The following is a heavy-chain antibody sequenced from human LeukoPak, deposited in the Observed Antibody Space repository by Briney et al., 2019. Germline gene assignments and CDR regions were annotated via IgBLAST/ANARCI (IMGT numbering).Heavy chain of an antibody. Sequence: GGSLRLSCAASGFTFGVYAMSWVRHAPGGGLEWVGFIRTEAYDGATDYGASVKGRFTISRDDSKNIAYLQMNSQNTEDTAVYYCTRTFGYYYFYMDVWGKGTTVIDSS. CDR2: IRTEAYDGAT. CDR3: TRTFGYYYFYMDV. D-gene: IGHD3-10*01. J-gene: IGHJ6*03. CDR1: GFTFGVYA. V-gene: IGHV3-49*04.